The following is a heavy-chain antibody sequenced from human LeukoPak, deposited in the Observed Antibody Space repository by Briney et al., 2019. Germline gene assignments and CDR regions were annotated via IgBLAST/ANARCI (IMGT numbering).Heavy chain of an antibody. V-gene: IGHV3-48*03. CDR2: ISSSGTII. J-gene: IGHJ4*02. CDR3: ARDREHRDYFDY. Sequence: GGSLRLSCAASGFTFSSYEMNWVRQAPGKGLEFISYISSSGTIIYYADSVKGRFTISRDNAENSLYLQMNSLRAEDTAVYYCARDREHRDYFDYWGQGTLVTVSS. CDR1: GFTFSSYE.